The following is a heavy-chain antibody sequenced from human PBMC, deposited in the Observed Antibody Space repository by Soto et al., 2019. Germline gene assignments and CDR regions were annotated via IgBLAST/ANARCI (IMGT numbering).Heavy chain of an antibody. Sequence: QLQLQESGSGLVTPSQTLSLTCAVSGGSISSGGYSWNWIRQPPGKGLEWIGNIYHSGSTYYNASSTSQVTIPVDRSKNQFPLKLSSVTAADTAVYYGGRGAYANAFDIWGQGTMVTVSS. V-gene: IGHV4-30-2*01. CDR2: IYHSGST. J-gene: IGHJ3*02. D-gene: IGHD4-17*01. CDR3: GRGAYANAFDI. CDR1: GGSISSGGYS.